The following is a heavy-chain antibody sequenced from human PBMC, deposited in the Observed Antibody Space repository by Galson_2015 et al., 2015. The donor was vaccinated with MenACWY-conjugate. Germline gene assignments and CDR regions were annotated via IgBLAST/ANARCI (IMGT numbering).Heavy chain of an antibody. J-gene: IGHJ2*01. CDR1: GFSLSTSGMC. V-gene: IGHV2-70*01. Sequence: PALVKPTQTLTLTCTFSGFSLSTSGMCVSWIRQPPGKALEWLALIDWDDDKYYSTSLKTRLTISKDTSKNQVVLTMTNMDPVDTATYYCARMGGFHAVGYFDLWGRGTLVTVSS. CDR3: ARMGGFHAVGYFDL. D-gene: IGHD6-25*01. CDR2: IDWDDDK.